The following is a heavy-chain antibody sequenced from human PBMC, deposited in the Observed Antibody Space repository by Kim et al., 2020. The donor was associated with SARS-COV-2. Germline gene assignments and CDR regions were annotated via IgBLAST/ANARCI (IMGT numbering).Heavy chain of an antibody. CDR3: ATSIVVPASDAFDI. J-gene: IGHJ3*02. CDR2: INHSGST. D-gene: IGHD2-2*01. V-gene: IGHV4-34*01. CDR1: GGSFSGYY. Sequence: SETLSLTCAVYGGSFSGYYWSWIRQPPGKGLVWIGEINHSGSTNYNPSLKSRVTISVDTSKNQFSLKLSSVTAADTAVYYCATSIVVPASDAFDIWGQGTMVTVSS.